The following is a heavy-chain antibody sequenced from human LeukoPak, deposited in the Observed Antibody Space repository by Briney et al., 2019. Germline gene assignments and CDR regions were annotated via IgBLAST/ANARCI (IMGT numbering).Heavy chain of an antibody. J-gene: IGHJ5*02. CDR2: INHSGST. CDR3: ARDYCSGGSCYPLNWFDP. V-gene: IGHV4-34*01. CDR1: GGSFSGYY. Sequence: SETLSLTCAVYGGSFSGYYWSWIRQPPGKGLEWIGEINHSGSTNYNPSLKSRVTISVDTSKNQFSLKLSSVTAADTAVYYCARDYCSGGSCYPLNWFDPWGQGTPVTVSS. D-gene: IGHD2-15*01.